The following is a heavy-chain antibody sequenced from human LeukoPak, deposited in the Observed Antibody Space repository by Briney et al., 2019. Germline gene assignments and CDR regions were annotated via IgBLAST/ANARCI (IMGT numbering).Heavy chain of an antibody. CDR1: GFTFSSYA. CDR3: AKCLFQVGYFDY. D-gene: IGHD3-16*01. J-gene: IGHJ4*02. V-gene: IGHV3-23*01. Sequence: PGGSLRLSCAASGFTFSSYAMSWVRQAPGKGLEWVSAISGSGGSTYYADSVKGRFTISRDNSKNMLYLQMNSLRAEDTAVYYCAKCLFQVGYFDYWGQGTLVTVSS. CDR2: ISGSGGST.